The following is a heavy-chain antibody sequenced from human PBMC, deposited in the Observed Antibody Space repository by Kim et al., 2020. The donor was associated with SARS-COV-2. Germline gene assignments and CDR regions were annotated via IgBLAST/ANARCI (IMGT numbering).Heavy chain of an antibody. CDR2: ISWDGGST. J-gene: IGHJ6*02. D-gene: IGHD3-9*01. V-gene: IGHV3-43*01. CDR1: GFTFDDYT. Sequence: GGSLRLSCAASGFTFDDYTMHWVRQAPGKGLEWVSLISWDGGSTYYADSVKGRFTISRDNSKNSLYLQMNSLRTEDTALYYCAKDMYGPYYDILTGFTHSKRYCGMDVWGQGTTVTVSS. CDR3: AKDMYGPYYDILTGFTHSKRYCGMDV.